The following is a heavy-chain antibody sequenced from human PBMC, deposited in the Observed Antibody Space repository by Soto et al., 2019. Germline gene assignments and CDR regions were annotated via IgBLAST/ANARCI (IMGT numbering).Heavy chain of an antibody. J-gene: IGHJ3*02. D-gene: IGHD6-13*01. Sequence: PAGSLRLSCAASGFTLSDYYMSWIRQAPGKGLEWISYISSSGSTIYYADSVKGRFTISRDNAKNSLYLQMNSLRAEDTAVYYCASKQLVLGDGFDIWGQGTMVTVSS. CDR2: ISSSGSTI. V-gene: IGHV3-11*01. CDR3: ASKQLVLGDGFDI. CDR1: GFTLSDYY.